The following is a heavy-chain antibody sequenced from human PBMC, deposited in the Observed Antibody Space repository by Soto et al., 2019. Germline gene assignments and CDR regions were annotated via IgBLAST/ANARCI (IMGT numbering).Heavy chain of an antibody. V-gene: IGHV4-39*01. CDR2: IYYSGST. D-gene: IGHD1-26*01. CDR3: ARGVGSGSYSAAPIDY. J-gene: IGHJ4*02. CDR1: GGSISSSSYY. Sequence: SETLSLTCTVSGGSISSSSYYWGWIRQPPGKGLEWIGSIYYSGSTYYNPSLKSRVTISVDTSKNQFSLKLSSVTAADTAVYHCARGVGSGSYSAAPIDYWGQGTLVTVSS.